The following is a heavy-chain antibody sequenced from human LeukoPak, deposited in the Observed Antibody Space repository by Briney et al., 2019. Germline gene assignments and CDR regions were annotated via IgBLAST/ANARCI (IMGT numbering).Heavy chain of an antibody. J-gene: IGHJ4*02. V-gene: IGHV3-30*02. CDR2: IRYDGSNK. CDR3: ADTRFNIWFGELGY. D-gene: IGHD3-10*01. CDR1: GFTFSSYG. Sequence: PGGSLRLSCAASGFTFSSYGMHWVRQAPGKGLEWVAFIRYDGSNKYYADSVKGRFTISRDNSKNTLYLQMNSLRAEDTAVYYCADTRFNIWFGELGYWGQGTLVTVSS.